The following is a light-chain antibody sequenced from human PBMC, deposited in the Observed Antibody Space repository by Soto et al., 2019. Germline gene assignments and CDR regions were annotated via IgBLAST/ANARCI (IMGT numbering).Light chain of an antibody. CDR1: QSISSY. CDR3: QQSYSTPRT. V-gene: IGKV1-39*01. Sequence: DIQMTQSPSSLYASVGDRVTITCRASQSISSYLNWYQQKPGKAPKLLIYAASSLQSWVPSRFSGSGPGTDFTLTISSLQPEDFATYYCQQSYSTPRTFGQGTKV. J-gene: IGKJ1*01. CDR2: AAS.